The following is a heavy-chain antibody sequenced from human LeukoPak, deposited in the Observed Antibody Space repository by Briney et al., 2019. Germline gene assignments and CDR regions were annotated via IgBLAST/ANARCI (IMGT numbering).Heavy chain of an antibody. J-gene: IGHJ4*02. Sequence: PGRSLRLSCAASGFTFSRYAMHWIRQAPGKGLEWVAIILYDGSNKYYADSVKGRFTISRDNSKNTLYLQMNSLTAEDTAVYYCARDRAGDYDSSGYYYGNFDYWGQGTLVTVSS. D-gene: IGHD3-22*01. CDR3: ARDRAGDYDSSGYYYGNFDY. CDR1: GFTFSRYA. V-gene: IGHV3-30-3*01. CDR2: ILYDGSNK.